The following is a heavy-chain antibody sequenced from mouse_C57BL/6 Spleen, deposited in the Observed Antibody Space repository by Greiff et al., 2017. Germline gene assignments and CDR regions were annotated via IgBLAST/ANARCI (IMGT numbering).Heavy chain of an antibody. V-gene: IGHV1-39*01. Sequence: VQLQQSGPELVKPGASVKISCKASGYSLTDYNMNWVKQSNGKSLEWIGVINPNYGTTSYNQKFKGKATLTVDQSSRTAYMQRNSLTSEDSAVYYCARYDYNPYYYAMDYWGQGTSVTVSA. D-gene: IGHD2-4*01. CDR2: INPNYGTT. CDR3: ARYDYNPYYYAMDY. J-gene: IGHJ4*01. CDR1: GYSLTDYN.